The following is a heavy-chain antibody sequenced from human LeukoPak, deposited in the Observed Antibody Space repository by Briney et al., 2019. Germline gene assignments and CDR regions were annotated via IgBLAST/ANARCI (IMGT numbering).Heavy chain of an antibody. CDR1: GFTFSHYG. J-gene: IGHJ4*02. V-gene: IGHV3-33*03. Sequence: GGSLRLSCAASGFTFSHYGMHWVRLAPGKGLEWVSAIWYDGSKAYSADSVKGRFTISRDNAKNSLYLQMNSLRAEDTAVYYCASVPEEWFGELLSWYFDYWGQGTLVTVSS. CDR2: IWYDGSKA. D-gene: IGHD3-10*01. CDR3: ASVPEEWFGELLSWYFDY.